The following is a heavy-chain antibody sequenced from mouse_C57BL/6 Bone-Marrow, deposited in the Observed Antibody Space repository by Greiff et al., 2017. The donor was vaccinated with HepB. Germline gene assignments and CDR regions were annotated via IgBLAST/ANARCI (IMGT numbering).Heavy chain of an antibody. J-gene: IGHJ3*01. Sequence: QVQLQQPGAELVMPGASVKLSCKASGYTFTSYWMHWVKQRPGQGLEWIGEIDPSDSYTNYNQKFKGKSTLTVDKSSSTAYMQLSSLTSEDSAVYSCAIFLFAYWGQGTLVTVSA. V-gene: IGHV1-69*01. CDR2: IDPSDSYT. CDR1: GYTFTSYW. CDR3: AIFLFAY.